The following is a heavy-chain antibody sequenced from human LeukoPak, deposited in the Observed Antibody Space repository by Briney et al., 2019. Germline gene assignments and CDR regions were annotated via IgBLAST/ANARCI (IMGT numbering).Heavy chain of an antibody. CDR2: INVVNGAI. D-gene: IGHD3-10*01. V-gene: IGHV3-48*01. CDR1: GFTLRYYQ. Sequence: GGSLRLSCATSGFTLRYYQMNWVRQAAGQGLEWVSYINVVNGAIYYADSVKGRFTISGDIATNSVYLQMNSLRAEDTALYYCVRDGNRGYDMDVWGQGTAVTVSS. CDR3: VRDGNRGYDMDV. J-gene: IGHJ6*02.